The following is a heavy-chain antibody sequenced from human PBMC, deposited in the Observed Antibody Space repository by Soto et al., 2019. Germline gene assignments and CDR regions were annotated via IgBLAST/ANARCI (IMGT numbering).Heavy chain of an antibody. V-gene: IGHV1-24*01. D-gene: IGHD3-9*01. Sequence: GASVKVSCKVSGYTLTELSMHWVRQAPGKGLEWMGGFDPEDGETIYAQKFQGRVTMTEDTSTDTAYMELSSLRSEDTAVYYCATATPYDILTGYYMYYFDYWGQGTLVTVSS. CDR2: FDPEDGET. CDR1: GYTLTELS. J-gene: IGHJ4*02. CDR3: ATATPYDILTGYYMYYFDY.